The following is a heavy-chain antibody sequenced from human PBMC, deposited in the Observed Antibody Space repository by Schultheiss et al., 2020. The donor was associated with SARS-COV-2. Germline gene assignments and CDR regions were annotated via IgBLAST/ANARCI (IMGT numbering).Heavy chain of an antibody. V-gene: IGHV3-7*03. CDR3: ARDSRGGTFDY. CDR2: IKQDGSEK. Sequence: GGSLRLSCAASGFTFSSYGMHWVRQAPGKGLEWVANIKQDGSEKYYVDSVKGRFTMSRDNAKNSLYLQMNSLRAEDTAVYFCARDSRGGTFDYWGQGTLVTVSS. D-gene: IGHD3-10*01. J-gene: IGHJ4*02. CDR1: GFTFSSYG.